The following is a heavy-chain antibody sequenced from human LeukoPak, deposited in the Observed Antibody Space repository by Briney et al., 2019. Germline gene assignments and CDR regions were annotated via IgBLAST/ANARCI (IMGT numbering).Heavy chain of an antibody. CDR3: ARERSTMVRRVIIDPHAFDI. CDR2: ISSSGSTI. Sequence: GGSLRLSCAASGFTFSSYWMSWVRQAPGKGLEWVSYISSSGSTIYYADSVKGRFTISRDNAKNSLYLQMNSLRAEDTAVYYCARERSTMVRRVIIDPHAFDIWGQGTMVTVSS. D-gene: IGHD3-10*01. CDR1: GFTFSSYW. V-gene: IGHV3-48*04. J-gene: IGHJ3*02.